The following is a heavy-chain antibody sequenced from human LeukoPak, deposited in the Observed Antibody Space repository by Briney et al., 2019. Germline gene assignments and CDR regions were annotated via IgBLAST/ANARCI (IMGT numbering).Heavy chain of an antibody. J-gene: IGHJ6*03. CDR3: AKGGGSSFRGDYYYYYMDV. CDR1: GASITDYY. Sequence: PSETLSLTCTVSGASITDYYWSWIRQPPGKGLEFIGYIYKSEIANYNPSLTSRVTMSVDTSKNQFSLKMKSMTAADTAVYYCAKGGGSSFRGDYYYYYMDVWGKGTTVTVSS. V-gene: IGHV4-59*01. CDR2: IYKSEIA. D-gene: IGHD2-15*01.